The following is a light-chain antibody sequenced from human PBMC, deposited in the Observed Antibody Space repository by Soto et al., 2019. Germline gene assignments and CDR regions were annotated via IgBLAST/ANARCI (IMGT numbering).Light chain of an antibody. CDR2: EDT. CDR1: SSDVGAYKY. V-gene: IGLV2-14*01. CDR3: SSYTSSSTWV. J-gene: IGLJ3*02. Sequence: QSVLTQPASVSGSPGHSITISCTGTSSDVGAYKYVSWYQQHPGKAPKLMIYEDTNRPSGVSNRFSGSKSGNTASLTISGLQAEDEADYYCSSYTSSSTWVFGGGTKVTVL.